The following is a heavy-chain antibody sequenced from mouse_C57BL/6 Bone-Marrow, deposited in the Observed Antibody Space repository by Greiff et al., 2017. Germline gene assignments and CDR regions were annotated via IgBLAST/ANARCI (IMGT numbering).Heavy chain of an antibody. V-gene: IGHV1-4*01. CDR1: GYTFTSYT. Sequence: VQLQQSGAELARPGASVKMSCKASGYTFTSYTMHWVKQRPGQGLEWIGYITPSSGYTKYNQKFKDKATLTADKSSSTAYMQLSSLTSEDSAVYYCARWTDQFGMDYWGQGTSVTVSS. CDR2: ITPSSGYT. J-gene: IGHJ4*01. CDR3: ARWTDQFGMDY.